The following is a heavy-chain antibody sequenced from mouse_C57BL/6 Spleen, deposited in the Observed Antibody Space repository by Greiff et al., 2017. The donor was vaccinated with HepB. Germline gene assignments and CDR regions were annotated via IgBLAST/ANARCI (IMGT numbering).Heavy chain of an antibody. D-gene: IGHD2-12*01. J-gene: IGHJ3*01. V-gene: IGHV1-50*01. CDR1: GYTFTSYW. CDR3: ARGRAYYKGFAY. Sequence: QVQLQQPGAELVKPGASVKLSCKASGYTFTSYWMQWVKQRPGQGLEWIGEIDPSDSYTNYNQKFKGKATLTVDTSSSTAYMQLSSLTSEDSAVYYCARGRAYYKGFAYWGQGTLVTVSA. CDR2: IDPSDSYT.